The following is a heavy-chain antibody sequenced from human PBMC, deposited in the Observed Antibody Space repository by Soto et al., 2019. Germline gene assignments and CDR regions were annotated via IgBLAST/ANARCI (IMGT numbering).Heavy chain of an antibody. CDR1: GGTFSSYA. CDR2: IIPIFGTA. V-gene: IGHV1-69*12. D-gene: IGHD6-6*01. CDR3: ARQIAARTADNWFDP. Sequence: QVQLVQSGAEVKTHGSSVKVSCKASGGTFSSYAISWVRQAPGQGLEWMGGIIPIFGTANYAQKFQGRVTITADESTSTAYMELSSLRSEDTAVYYCARQIAARTADNWFDPWGQGTLVTVSS. J-gene: IGHJ5*02.